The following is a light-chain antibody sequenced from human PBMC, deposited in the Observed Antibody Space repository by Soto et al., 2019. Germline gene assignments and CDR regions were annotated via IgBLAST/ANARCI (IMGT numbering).Light chain of an antibody. CDR2: GAS. J-gene: IGKJ3*01. V-gene: IGKV3-20*01. Sequence: LAQFPGTVASSQEKRATLSCRASQSVSSSYVAWYQQKPGQAPRLLIYGASSRATGIPDRFSGSGSGTDFTLTISRLEPEDFAVYYCQQYGSSPLFTFGPGTKVDI. CDR3: QQYGSSPLFT. CDR1: QSVSSSY.